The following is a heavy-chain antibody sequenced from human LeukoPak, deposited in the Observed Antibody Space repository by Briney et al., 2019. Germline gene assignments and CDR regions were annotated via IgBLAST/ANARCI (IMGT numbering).Heavy chain of an antibody. J-gene: IGHJ4*02. V-gene: IGHV3-30*18. Sequence: GGSLRLSCAVSGFTFSAYGMHWVRQAPGKGLEWVAVISYDGSTQNYADPVKGRFTISRDNSKNTLYLQMNSLTTEDTAVYFCAKDVAAAGYMGTLDYWGQGILVAVSS. CDR1: GFTFSAYG. D-gene: IGHD6-13*01. CDR2: ISYDGSTQ. CDR3: AKDVAAAGYMGTLDY.